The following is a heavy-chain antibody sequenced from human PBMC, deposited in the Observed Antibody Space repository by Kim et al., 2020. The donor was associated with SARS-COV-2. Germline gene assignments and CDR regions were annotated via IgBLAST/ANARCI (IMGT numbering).Heavy chain of an antibody. V-gene: IGHV3-7*03. CDR3: ARVPRYYDVLTGYYPEFDY. CDR2: IKQDGSEK. Sequence: GGSLRLSCAASGIIFSSYWMSWVRQAPGKGLEWVANIKQDGSEKYYVDSVKGRFTITRDNAKNSVYLQMNSLRAEDTAVYYCARVPRYYDVLTGYYPEFDYCGQRILVTVSP. CDR1: GIIFSSYW. D-gene: IGHD3-9*01. J-gene: IGHJ4*02.